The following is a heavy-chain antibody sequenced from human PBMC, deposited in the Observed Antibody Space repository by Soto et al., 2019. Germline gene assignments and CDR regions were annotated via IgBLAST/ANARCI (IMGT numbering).Heavy chain of an antibody. V-gene: IGHV3-49*03. CDR2: IRSRAYGGTT. D-gene: IGHD6-6*01. J-gene: IGHJ6*02. CDR1: GFTFGDYA. CDR3: TRAGSSSSKKYYYYYGMDV. Sequence: GGSLRLSCTASGFTFGDYAMSWFRQAPGKGPEWVGFIRSRAYGGTTEYAASVKGRFTISRDDSKSIAYLQMNSLKTEDTAVYYCTRAGSSSSKKYYYYYGMDVWGQGTTVTVSS.